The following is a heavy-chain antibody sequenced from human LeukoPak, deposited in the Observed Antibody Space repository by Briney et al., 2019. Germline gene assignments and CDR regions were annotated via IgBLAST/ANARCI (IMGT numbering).Heavy chain of an antibody. CDR3: ARGGSSWYLFDY. CDR2: ISAYNGNT. D-gene: IGHD6-13*01. V-gene: IGHV1-18*01. J-gene: IGHJ4*02. Sequence: ASVKVSCKPSGYTFTSYSITWVRQAPGQGLEWMGWISAYNGNTNYAQKLQGRVIMTTDTSTSTAYMELRSLRSDDTAVYYCARGGSSWYLFDYWGQGTLGTVSS. CDR1: GYTFTSYS.